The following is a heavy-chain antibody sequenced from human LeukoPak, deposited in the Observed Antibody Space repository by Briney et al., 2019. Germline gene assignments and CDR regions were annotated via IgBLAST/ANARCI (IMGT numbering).Heavy chain of an antibody. CDR1: GGSISSGGYY. CDR3: ARGVVVTANYWYFDL. CDR2: IYYSGST. J-gene: IGHJ2*01. D-gene: IGHD2-21*02. Sequence: SETLSLTCTVSGGSISSGGYYWSWIRQPPGKGLEWIGYIYYSGSTYYNPSLKSRVTISVDTSKNQFSLKLSSVTAADTAVYYCARGVVVTANYWYFDLWGRGTLVTVSS. V-gene: IGHV4-30-4*08.